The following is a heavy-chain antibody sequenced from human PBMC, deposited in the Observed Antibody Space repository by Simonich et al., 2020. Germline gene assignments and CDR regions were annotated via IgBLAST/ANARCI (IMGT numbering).Heavy chain of an antibody. CDR1: GCSISSYY. CDR3: ARHDRWLQFYFDY. CDR2: IYYSGST. Sequence: QVQLQESGPGLVKPSETLSLTCTVSGCSISSYYWSWIRQPPGKGLEWIGYIYYSGSTNYNPALKSRFTISVDTSKNQFSLKLSSVTAADTAVYYCARHDRWLQFYFDYWGQGTLVTVSS. J-gene: IGHJ4*02. D-gene: IGHD5-12*01. V-gene: IGHV4-59*08.